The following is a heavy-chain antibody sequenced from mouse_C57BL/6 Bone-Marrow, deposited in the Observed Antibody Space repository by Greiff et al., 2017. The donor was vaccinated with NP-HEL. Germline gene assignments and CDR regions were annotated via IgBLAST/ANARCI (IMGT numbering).Heavy chain of an antibody. J-gene: IGHJ4*01. CDR2: IYPSDSET. Sequence: QVQLKESGAELVRPGSSVKLSCKASGYTFTSYWMDWVKQRPGQGLEWIGNIYPSDSETHYNQKFKDKATLTVDKSSSTAYMQLSSLTSEDSAVYYCARGTGYAMDYWGQGTSVTVSS. CDR1: GYTFTSYW. V-gene: IGHV1-61*01. CDR3: ARGTGYAMDY. D-gene: IGHD4-1*01.